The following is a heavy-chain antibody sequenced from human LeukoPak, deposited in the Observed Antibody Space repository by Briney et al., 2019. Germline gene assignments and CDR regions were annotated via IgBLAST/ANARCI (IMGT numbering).Heavy chain of an antibody. Sequence: GGSLRLSCAASGFTFSSYWMSWVRQAPGKGLEWVANIKQGGSVIHYVDSVKGRFTISRDSAKNSLYLQMNSLRPEDTAVYYCARVDQYNCGWWDYWGQGTLVTVSS. CDR1: GFTFSSYW. CDR3: ARVDQYNCGWWDY. J-gene: IGHJ4*02. D-gene: IGHD6-19*01. CDR2: IKQGGSVI. V-gene: IGHV3-7*01.